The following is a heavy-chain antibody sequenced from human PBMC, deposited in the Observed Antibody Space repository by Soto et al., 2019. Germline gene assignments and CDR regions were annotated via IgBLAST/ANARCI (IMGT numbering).Heavy chain of an antibody. CDR3: AGVRGDSSGSYYFDY. D-gene: IGHD3-22*01. CDR2: ISSSGTTT. CDR1: GFSLSDYY. V-gene: IGHV3-11*01. J-gene: IGHJ4*02. Sequence: GGSLRLSCAASGFSLSDYYVSWIRQAPGEGLEWVSYISSSGTTTHYADSVKGRFTISKDNAKNSLYLQMNSLRAEDTAVYYCAGVRGDSSGSYYFDYWGQGTLVTVSS.